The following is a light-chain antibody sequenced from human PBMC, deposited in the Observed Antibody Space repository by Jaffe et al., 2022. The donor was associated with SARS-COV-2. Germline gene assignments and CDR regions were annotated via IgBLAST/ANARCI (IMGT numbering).Light chain of an antibody. J-gene: IGLJ2*01. CDR2: DNN. Sequence: QSVLTQPPSVSAAPGQKVTISCSGSSSNIGNNYVSWYQQLPGTSPKLLIYDNNKRPSGIPDRFSGSKSGTSATLGITGLQTGDEADYYCGTWDGVSVILFGGGTKLTVL. V-gene: IGLV1-51*01. CDR1: SSNIGNNY. CDR3: GTWDGVSVIL.